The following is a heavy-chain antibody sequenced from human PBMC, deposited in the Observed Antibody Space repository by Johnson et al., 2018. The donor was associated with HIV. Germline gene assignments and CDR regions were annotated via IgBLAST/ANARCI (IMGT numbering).Heavy chain of an antibody. J-gene: IGHJ3*02. Sequence: VHLVESGGGVVQPGGSLRLSCAASGFTFSSYGMHWVRQAPGKGLEWVAFIRYDGSNKYYADSVKGRFTISRENSKNTLYLQMNSLRAEDTAVFYCARGGGCVGDCYSGYDAFDIWGQGTVVTVSS. D-gene: IGHD2-21*01. CDR3: ARGGGCVGDCYSGYDAFDI. CDR1: GFTFSSYG. CDR2: IRYDGSNK. V-gene: IGHV3-30*02.